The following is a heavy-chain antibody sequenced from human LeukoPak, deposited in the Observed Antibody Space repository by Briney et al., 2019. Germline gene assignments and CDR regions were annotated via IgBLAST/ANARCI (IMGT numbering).Heavy chain of an antibody. D-gene: IGHD6-19*01. CDR2: INPNSGGT. J-gene: IGHJ4*02. Sequence: ASVKVSCKASGYTVTGYYMHWVRQAPGQGLEWMGRINPNSGGTNYAQKLQGRVTMTRDTSISTAYMELSRLRSDDTAVYYCARGDPEYSSGWWADYWGQGTLVTVSS. CDR3: ARGDPEYSSGWWADY. CDR1: GYTVTGYY. V-gene: IGHV1-2*06.